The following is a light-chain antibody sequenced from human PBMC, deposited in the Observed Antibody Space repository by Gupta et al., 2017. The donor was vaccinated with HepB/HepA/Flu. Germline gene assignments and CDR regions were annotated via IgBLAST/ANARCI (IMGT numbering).Light chain of an antibody. J-gene: IGKJ4*01. CDR3: QQSDSTPLT. CDR2: GTS. CDR1: QNINRY. V-gene: IGKV1-39*01. Sequence: DIQMTQSPSSLSASVGDRVTITCRTGQNINRYLSWFQQKPGKAPKLLIHGTSSLQTGVPSRFSGSGSGTDYTLSISRLQPEDFATYYCQQSDSTPLTFGGGTKVEIK.